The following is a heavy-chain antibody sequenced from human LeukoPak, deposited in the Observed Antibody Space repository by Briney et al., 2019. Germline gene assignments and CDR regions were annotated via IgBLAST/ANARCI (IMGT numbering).Heavy chain of an antibody. J-gene: IGHJ6*03. D-gene: IGHD3/OR15-3a*01. CDR2: IWYDGSNK. CDR3: AKGTGHYYYYMDV. Sequence: GGSLRLSCSASGFTFSHYGMHWVRQAPGKGLEWVAVIWYDGSNKYYADSVKGRFTISRDNSKNTLYLQMNSLRAEDTAVYHCAKGTGHYYYYMDVWGKGATVTVSS. CDR1: GFTFSHYG. V-gene: IGHV3-33*06.